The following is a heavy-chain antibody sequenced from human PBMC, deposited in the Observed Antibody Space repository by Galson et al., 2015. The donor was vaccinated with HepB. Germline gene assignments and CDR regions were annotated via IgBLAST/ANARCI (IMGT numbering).Heavy chain of an antibody. CDR2: IDPSDSYT. J-gene: IGHJ4*02. CDR3: AAGMATVTSRAEFDH. Sequence: QSGAEVKKPGESLRISCKGSGYSFTNYWINWVRQMPGKGLEWMGRIDPSDSYTKFSPSFQGHVTFSADTSISTAYLQWGSLKASDTAMYYCAAGMATVTSRAEFDHWGRGTLVSVSS. CDR1: GYSFTNYW. D-gene: IGHD4-17*01. V-gene: IGHV5-10-1*01.